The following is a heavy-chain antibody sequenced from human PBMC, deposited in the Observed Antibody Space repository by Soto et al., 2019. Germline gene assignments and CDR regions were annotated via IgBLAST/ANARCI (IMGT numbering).Heavy chain of an antibody. CDR1: GYNFDSDG. Sequence: QVYLVQSGGEAKKPGASVKVSCKASGYNFDSDGVTWVRQAPVQGLEWLGWIYASNGYTNYARKFQDRVIMTTDTSTRTSYMELRSLKSDDTAVYYCANRGNPLIDLWGQGTMVIVSS. CDR3: ANRGNPLIDL. CDR2: IYASNGYT. V-gene: IGHV1-18*01. J-gene: IGHJ4*01.